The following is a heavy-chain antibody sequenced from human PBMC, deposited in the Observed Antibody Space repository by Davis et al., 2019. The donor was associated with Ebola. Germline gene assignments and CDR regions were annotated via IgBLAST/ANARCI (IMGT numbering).Heavy chain of an antibody. D-gene: IGHD1-26*01. CDR2: ISYDGSNK. J-gene: IGHJ3*02. CDR1: GFTFSSYA. Sequence: PGGSLRLSCAASGFTFSSYAMHWVRQAPGKGLEWVAVISYDGSNKYYADSVKGRFTISRDNSKNTLYLQMNSLRAEDTAVYYCARDIGWRGAHDAFDIWGQGTMVTVSS. CDR3: ARDIGWRGAHDAFDI. V-gene: IGHV3-30-3*01.